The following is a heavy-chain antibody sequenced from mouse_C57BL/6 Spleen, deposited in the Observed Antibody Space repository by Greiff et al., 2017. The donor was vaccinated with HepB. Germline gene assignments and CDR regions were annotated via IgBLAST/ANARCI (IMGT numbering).Heavy chain of an antibody. CDR3: ARDPHCGSSYGFAY. CDR1: GFTFSDYG. D-gene: IGHD1-1*01. Sequence: EVKLMESGGGLVKPGGSLKLSCAASGFTFSDYGMHWVRQAPEKGLEWVAYISSGSSTIHYADTVKGRFTISRDNAKNTLFMQMTSRMSEDTAMYYCARDPHCGSSYGFAYWGQGTLVTVSA. V-gene: IGHV5-17*01. J-gene: IGHJ3*01. CDR2: ISSGSSTI.